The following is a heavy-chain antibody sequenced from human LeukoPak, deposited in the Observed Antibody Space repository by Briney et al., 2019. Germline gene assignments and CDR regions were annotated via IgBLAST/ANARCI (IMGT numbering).Heavy chain of an antibody. J-gene: IGHJ4*02. Sequence: PSETLSLTCTVSGGSISSGGYYWSWIRQHPGKGLEWIGYIYYSGSTYYNPSLKSRVTISVDTSKNQFSLKLSSVTAADTAVYSCARAEAGSAVTTGFFFDYWGQVTLVTVAS. D-gene: IGHD4-17*01. CDR3: ARAEAGSAVTTGFFFDY. V-gene: IGHV4-31*03. CDR1: GGSISSGGYY. CDR2: IYYSGST.